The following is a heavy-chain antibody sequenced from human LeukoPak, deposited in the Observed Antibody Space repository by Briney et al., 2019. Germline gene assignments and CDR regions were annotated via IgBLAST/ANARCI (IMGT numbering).Heavy chain of an antibody. J-gene: IGHJ6*03. V-gene: IGHV3-21*01. Sequence: KPGGSLRLSCAASGFTFSSYSMNWVRQAPGKGLEWVSSISSSSSYIYYADSVKGRFTISRDNAKNSLYLQMNSLRAEDTAVYYCARVIPNWNYGDYYYMDVWGKGTTVTVSS. CDR1: GFTFSSYS. D-gene: IGHD1-7*01. CDR2: ISSSSSYI. CDR3: ARVIPNWNYGDYYYMDV.